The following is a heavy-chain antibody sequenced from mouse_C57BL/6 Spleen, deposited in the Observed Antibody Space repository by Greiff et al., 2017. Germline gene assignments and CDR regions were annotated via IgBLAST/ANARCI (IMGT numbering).Heavy chain of an antibody. CDR2: IWGDGGK. Sequence: VKLQESGPGLVAPSQCLSITCTVSGFSLTSYGVSWVRQPPGKGLEWLGGIWGDGGKNYHSALISSLSISKDNSKSQVFLNLNSLQTDDTATYYCARIGVVDTPFDYWGQGTTLTVSS. CDR3: ARIGVVDTPFDY. J-gene: IGHJ2*01. D-gene: IGHD1-1*01. V-gene: IGHV2-3*01. CDR1: GFSLTSYG.